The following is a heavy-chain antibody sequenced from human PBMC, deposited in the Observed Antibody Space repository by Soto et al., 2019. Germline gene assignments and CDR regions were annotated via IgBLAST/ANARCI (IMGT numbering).Heavy chain of an antibody. J-gene: IGHJ4*02. CDR3: ARASSRWYAERQRGTDY. V-gene: IGHV1-2*02. CDR2: INPNSGGT. D-gene: IGHD6-13*01. Sequence: ASVKVSCKASGYTFTGYYMHWVRQAPGQGLEWMGWINPNSGGTNYAQKFQGRVTMTRDTSISTAYMELSRLRSDDTAVYYCARASSRWYAERQRGTDYWGQETLLTVSS. CDR1: GYTFTGYY.